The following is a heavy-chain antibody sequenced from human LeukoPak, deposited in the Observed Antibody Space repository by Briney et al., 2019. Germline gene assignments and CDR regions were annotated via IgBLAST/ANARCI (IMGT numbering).Heavy chain of an antibody. D-gene: IGHD3-3*01. CDR2: MNPNSGNT. V-gene: IGHV1-8*01. Sequence: ASVKVSCKASGYTFTSYDIIWVRQAAGQGLEWMAWMNPNSGNTGYAQKFQDRITMTRNTSISTAYMELSSLRSEDTAVYYCARGRDFWSGYYTYVGVDYWGQGTLVTVSS. CDR3: ARGRDFWSGYYTYVGVDY. J-gene: IGHJ4*02. CDR1: GYTFTSYD.